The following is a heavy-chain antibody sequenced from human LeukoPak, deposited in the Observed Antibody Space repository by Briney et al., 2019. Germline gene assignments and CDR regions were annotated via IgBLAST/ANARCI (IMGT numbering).Heavy chain of an antibody. D-gene: IGHD3-10*01. Sequence: GGSLRLSCAASGFSFISFGMHWVRQAPGKGLEWVAVISYDVSNKYYADSVKGRFTISRDNSKDTLYLQMNSLRAEDTAVYYCAKDSGSYYTRGDFDYWGQGTLVTVSS. CDR2: ISYDVSNK. J-gene: IGHJ4*02. CDR3: AKDSGSYYTRGDFDY. V-gene: IGHV3-30*18. CDR1: GFSFISFG.